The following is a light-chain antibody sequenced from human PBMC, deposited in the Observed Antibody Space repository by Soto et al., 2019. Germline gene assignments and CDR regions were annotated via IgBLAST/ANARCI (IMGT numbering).Light chain of an antibody. J-gene: IGKJ3*01. CDR3: QQLNSYPVT. CDR2: AAS. V-gene: IGKV1-9*01. Sequence: DIQLTQSPSFLSASVGDRVTITCRASQGISSYLAWYQQKPGKAPKLLIYAASTLQSGVPSRFSGSGSGTGFTLTISSLQPEDFATYYCQQLNSYPVTFGPGTKVDIK. CDR1: QGISSY.